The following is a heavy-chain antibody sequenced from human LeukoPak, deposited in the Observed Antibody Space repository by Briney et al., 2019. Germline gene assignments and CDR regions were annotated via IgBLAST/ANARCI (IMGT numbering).Heavy chain of an antibody. Sequence: PGGSLRLSCAASGFPFSRYWMSWVRQAPGKGLEWVANIKEDGSEKYYVDSVKGRFTISRDNAKNSLFLQMNSLRAEDTAVYYCASAIVLRPGSLDYWGQGTLVTVSS. J-gene: IGHJ4*02. CDR3: ASAIVLRPGSLDY. CDR1: GFPFSRYW. CDR2: IKEDGSEK. V-gene: IGHV3-7*05. D-gene: IGHD3-22*01.